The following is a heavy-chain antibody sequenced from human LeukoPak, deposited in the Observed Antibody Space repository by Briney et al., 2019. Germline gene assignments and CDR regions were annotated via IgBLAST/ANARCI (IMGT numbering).Heavy chain of an antibody. D-gene: IGHD6-13*01. CDR1: GGSFSGYY. CDR3: ARGSGGYSSSWYEVDFDH. J-gene: IGHJ4*02. V-gene: IGHV4-34*01. CDR2: INHSGST. Sequence: SETLSLTCAVYGGSFSGYYWSWIRQPPGKGLEWIGEINHSGSTNYNPSLKSRVTISVDTSKNQFSLKLSSVTAADAAVYYCARGSGGYSSSWYEVDFDHWGQGTLVTVSS.